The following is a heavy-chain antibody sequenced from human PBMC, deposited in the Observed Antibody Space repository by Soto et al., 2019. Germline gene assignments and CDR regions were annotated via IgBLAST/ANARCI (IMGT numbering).Heavy chain of an antibody. CDR2: IKQDGSEK. CDR1: GFTFSRYW. CDR3: ARVVRATQMDFDF. V-gene: IGHV3-7*01. D-gene: IGHD1-26*01. J-gene: IGHJ4*02. Sequence: GGSLRLSCAASGFTFSRYWMTWVRQAPGKGLEWVANIKQDGSEKYYVDSVRGRFTMSRDNAKNSLYLQMNSLRAEDTAVYYCARVVRATQMDFDFCGQAPLVTVSS.